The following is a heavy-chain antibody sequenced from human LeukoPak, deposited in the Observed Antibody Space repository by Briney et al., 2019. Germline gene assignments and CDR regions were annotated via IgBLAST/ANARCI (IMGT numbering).Heavy chain of an antibody. V-gene: IGHV3-30*02. J-gene: IGHJ1*01. CDR1: GFTFSSYG. CDR3: ARIYGDYEAEYFQH. D-gene: IGHD4-17*01. Sequence: GGSLRLSCAASGFTFSSYGMHWVRRAPGKGLEWVAFIRYDGSNKYYADSVKGRFTISRDNAKNSLYLQMNSLRAEDTAVYYCARIYGDYEAEYFQHWGQGTLVTVSS. CDR2: IRYDGSNK.